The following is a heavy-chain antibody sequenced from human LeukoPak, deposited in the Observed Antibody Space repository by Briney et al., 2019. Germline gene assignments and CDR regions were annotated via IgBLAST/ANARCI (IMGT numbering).Heavy chain of an antibody. Sequence: QPGGSLRLSCAASGFSFSISGMHWVRQAPGKGLEWVAFIGQDGTTKYYVDSVKGRFTIPGDNPKKMAYLQMNNLRAEDTAIYYCVKDGEWTFDVWGQGTMVTVS. D-gene: IGHD3-3*01. CDR2: IGQDGTTK. CDR1: GFSFSISG. CDR3: VKDGEWTFDV. V-gene: IGHV3-30*02. J-gene: IGHJ3*01.